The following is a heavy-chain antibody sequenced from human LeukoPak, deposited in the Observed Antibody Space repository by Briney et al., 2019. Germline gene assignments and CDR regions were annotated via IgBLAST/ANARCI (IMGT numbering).Heavy chain of an antibody. D-gene: IGHD6-13*01. CDR3: ARDVVAAAGTWDY. Sequence: SETLSLTCNVSGVSISSSSYYWGWIRQPPGKGLEWIGSIYSSGSTYYNSSLKSRVTISIDTSKNQVSLKMSSVTAADTAVYYCARDVVAAAGTWDYWGQGTLVTVSS. V-gene: IGHV4-39*02. CDR2: IYSSGST. J-gene: IGHJ4*02. CDR1: GVSISSSSYY.